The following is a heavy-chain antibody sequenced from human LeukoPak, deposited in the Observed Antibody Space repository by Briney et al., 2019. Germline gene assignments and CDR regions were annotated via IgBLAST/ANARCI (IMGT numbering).Heavy chain of an antibody. Sequence: HPGGSLRLSCVASGFTFSSYAMSWVRETPARGLEWVSSLRGNGDAFYADSVKGRFTISRDNSKNTLYLQMNSLRAEDTAVYYCARDHTPKGSTNFDYWGQGTLVTVSS. D-gene: IGHD1-26*01. J-gene: IGHJ4*02. CDR2: LRGNGDA. CDR1: GFTFSSYA. CDR3: ARDHTPKGSTNFDY. V-gene: IGHV3-23*01.